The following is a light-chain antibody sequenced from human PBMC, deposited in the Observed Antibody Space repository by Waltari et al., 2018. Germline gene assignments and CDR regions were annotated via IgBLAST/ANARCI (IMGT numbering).Light chain of an antibody. Sequence: SYVLTQSPSVSVAPGQTARITCGGDNIGRKSVHWNQQKPGQAPVLVVYDDSDRPSGIPGRFSGSKSGNTATLTISRVEAGDEADYFCQMWDSSSGHPYVFGSGTKVTVL. J-gene: IGLJ1*01. CDR3: QMWDSSSGHPYV. CDR1: NIGRKS. V-gene: IGLV3-21*02. CDR2: DDS.